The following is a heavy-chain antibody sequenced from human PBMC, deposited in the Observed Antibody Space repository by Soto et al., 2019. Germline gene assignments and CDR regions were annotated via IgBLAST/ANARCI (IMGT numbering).Heavy chain of an antibody. J-gene: IGHJ3*02. D-gene: IGHD1-1*01. CDR2: MSHSGGT. V-gene: IGHV4-34*01. CDR3: ARVARGTATTVVDAFDI. Sequence: QVQLQQWGAGLLKPSETLSLTCAVYGGFVSSGSYYWSWIRQPPGKGLEWIGEMSHSGGTHFNPSLKSRVTISVDTSKNQFSLMMSYVTAADTALYYCARVARGTATTVVDAFDIWGPGTMVTVSS. CDR1: GGFVSSGSYY.